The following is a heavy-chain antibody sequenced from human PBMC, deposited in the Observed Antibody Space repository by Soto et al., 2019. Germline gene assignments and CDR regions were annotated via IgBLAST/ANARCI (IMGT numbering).Heavy chain of an antibody. CDR3: ERLRKVLRYFGGMDV. CDR1: GYSFTSYW. V-gene: IGHV5-10-1*01. Sequence: GESLKISCKGSGYSFTSYWISWVRQMPGKGLEWMGRIDPSDSYTNYSPSFQGHVTISADKSISTAYLQWSSLKASDTAMYYCERLRKVLRYFGGMDVWGQGTTVTVSS. CDR2: IDPSDSYT. J-gene: IGHJ6*02. D-gene: IGHD3-9*01.